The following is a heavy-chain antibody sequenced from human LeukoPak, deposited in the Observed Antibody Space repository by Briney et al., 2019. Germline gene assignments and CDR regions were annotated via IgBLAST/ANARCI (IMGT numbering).Heavy chain of an antibody. D-gene: IGHD2-15*01. CDR3: ARRKVGYCSSGSCYNWFDP. J-gene: IGHJ5*02. CDR2: IFPGDSDT. Sequence: GESLKISCKGSGYNFTSYWIGWVRQMPGKGLEWMGIIFPGDSDTRYSPSFQGQVTISADKSISTAYLQWSSLRASDTAIYYCARRKVGYCSSGSCYNWFDPWGQGTLVTVSS. CDR1: GYNFTSYW. V-gene: IGHV5-51*01.